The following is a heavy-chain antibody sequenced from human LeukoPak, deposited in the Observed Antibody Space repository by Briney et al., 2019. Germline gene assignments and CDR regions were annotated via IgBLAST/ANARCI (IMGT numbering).Heavy chain of an antibody. V-gene: IGHV3-23*01. Sequence: GGSLRLSCAASGFTFSNYAMSWVRQAPGKGLEWVSAISGSGGSTYYADSVKGRFTIPRDNSKNTLYLQMNSLRAEDTAVYYCAKSEALRFLEWLLHLDYWGQGTLVTVSS. CDR3: AKSEALRFLEWLLHLDY. CDR2: ISGSGGST. CDR1: GFTFSNYA. J-gene: IGHJ4*02. D-gene: IGHD3-3*01.